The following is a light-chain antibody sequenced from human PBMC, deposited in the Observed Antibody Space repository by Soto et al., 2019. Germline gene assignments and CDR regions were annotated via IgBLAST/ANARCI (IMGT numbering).Light chain of an antibody. J-gene: IGLJ2*01. CDR3: QSYDNSRTGVV. CDR1: GSNIGAGYD. CDR2: GNI. Sequence: QSVLKQPPSVSGAPGQRVPFSCTGGGSNIGAGYDVHWYQQLPGTAPKLLIYGNIKRPSGVPDRFSGSKSGTAACLAITGLQAEDEADYDCQSYDNSRTGVVFRVGTKVTVL. V-gene: IGLV1-40*01.